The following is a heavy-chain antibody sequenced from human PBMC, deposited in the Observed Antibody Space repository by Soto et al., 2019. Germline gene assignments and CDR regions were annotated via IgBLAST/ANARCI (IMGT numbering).Heavy chain of an antibody. J-gene: IGHJ6*02. D-gene: IGHD3-10*01. Sequence: SQTLSLTCAISGDSVSSNRGAWNWIRQSPSRGLEWLGRTYYRSKWYNEYAVSVKSRITINPDTSKNQFSLHLNSVTPDGTAVYYCSRCASGTPDRYGMDVWGQGTTVTVSS. CDR1: GDSVSSNRGA. V-gene: IGHV6-1*01. CDR3: SRCASGTPDRYGMDV. CDR2: TYYRSKWYN.